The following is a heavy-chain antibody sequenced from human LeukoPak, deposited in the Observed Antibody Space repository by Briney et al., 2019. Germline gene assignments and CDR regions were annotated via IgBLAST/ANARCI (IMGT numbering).Heavy chain of an antibody. CDR1: GGSISSYY. Sequence: SETLSLTCTVSGGSISSYYWSWIRQPPGKGLEWIGYIYYSGSTNYNPSLKSRVTISVDTSKNQFSLKLSSVTAADTAVYYCARGLRYFDWLLFSNWFDPWGQGTLVTVSS. CDR3: ARGLRYFDWLLFSNWFDP. V-gene: IGHV4-59*12. J-gene: IGHJ5*02. CDR2: IYYSGST. D-gene: IGHD3-9*01.